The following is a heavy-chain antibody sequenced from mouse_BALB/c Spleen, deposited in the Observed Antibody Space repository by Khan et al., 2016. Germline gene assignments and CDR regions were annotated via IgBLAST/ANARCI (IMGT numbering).Heavy chain of an antibody. D-gene: IGHD1-2*01. CDR2: IFPGSGST. Sequence: QVQLKQSGTEPPRPGASVKLSCKASGYTFTDYYLHWVKQRTGQGLEWIGEIFPGSGSTYYNEKFKGQASLTADTSSSTAYMQLSSLTSEDSAVYLCARSYYGYFAMDYWGHGASVTVSS. J-gene: IGHJ4*01. V-gene: IGHV1-77*01. CDR1: GYTFTDYY. CDR3: ARSYYGYFAMDY.